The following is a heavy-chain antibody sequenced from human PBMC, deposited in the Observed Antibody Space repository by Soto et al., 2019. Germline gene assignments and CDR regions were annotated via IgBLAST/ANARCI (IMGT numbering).Heavy chain of an antibody. V-gene: IGHV1-18*01. CDR2: ISAHTGNT. J-gene: IGHJ4*01. D-gene: IGHD1-1*01. CDR3: ARGRYGDY. CDR1: GYAFTTYG. Sequence: QVHLVQSGAEVKKPGASVKVSCQGSGYAFTTYGITWVRQAPGQGLEWMGWISAHTGNTNYANKLQGRVTVTRDTSTSTAYMELSSLCYDDTAVYSCARGRYGDYWGHGALVTVSS.